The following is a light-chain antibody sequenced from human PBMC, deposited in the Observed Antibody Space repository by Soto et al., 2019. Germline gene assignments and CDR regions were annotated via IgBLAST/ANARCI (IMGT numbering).Light chain of an antibody. V-gene: IGKV1-17*01. CDR1: QGVGNE. J-gene: IGKJ1*01. CDR3: SQHNAYPRT. CDR2: AAS. Sequence: DIQMTQSPSSLAASVGDRVTITCRASQGVGNEVGWYQQKPGKAPKRLIYAASTLQSGTPSRFSGSGSGTEFTLTISSLQPEDFATYFCSQHNAYPRTFGQGTRVEMK.